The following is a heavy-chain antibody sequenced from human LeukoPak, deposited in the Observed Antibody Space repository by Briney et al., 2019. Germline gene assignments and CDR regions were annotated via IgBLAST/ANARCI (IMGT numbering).Heavy chain of an antibody. D-gene: IGHD3-22*01. V-gene: IGHV1-8*01. Sequence: ASVKVSCKASGYTFTSYDITWVRQASGGGLEWMGWMNPNNGNTGYAQRFQGRVTLTRDTSISTAYMELSSLRSEDTAVYYCARGFLGYDSSDYAFSYYWGQGTLVTVSS. J-gene: IGHJ4*02. CDR3: ARGFLGYDSSDYAFSYY. CDR1: GYTFTSYD. CDR2: MNPNNGNT.